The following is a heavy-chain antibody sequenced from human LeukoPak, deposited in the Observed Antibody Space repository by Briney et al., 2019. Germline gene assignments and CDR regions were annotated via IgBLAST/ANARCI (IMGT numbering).Heavy chain of an antibody. CDR3: AAGTYDFWSGYPRFDY. CDR2: IVVGSGNT. Sequence: TSVKVSCKASGFTFTSSAMQWVRQARGQRLEWIGWIVVGSGNTNYAQKFQERATITRDMSTSTAYMELSSLRSEDTAVYYCAAGTYDFWSGYPRFDYWGQGTLVTVSS. V-gene: IGHV1-58*02. CDR1: GFTFTSSA. D-gene: IGHD3-3*01. J-gene: IGHJ4*02.